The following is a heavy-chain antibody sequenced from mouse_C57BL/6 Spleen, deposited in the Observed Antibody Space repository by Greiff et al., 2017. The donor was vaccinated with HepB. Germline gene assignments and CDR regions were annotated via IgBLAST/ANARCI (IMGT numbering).Heavy chain of an antibody. D-gene: IGHD3-2*02. CDR1: GFTFSSYA. V-gene: IGHV5-4*01. CDR2: ISDGGSYT. J-gene: IGHJ4*01. CDR3: ARDPIDSSGYEAGAMDY. Sequence: DVKLVESGGGLVKPGGSLKLSCAASGFTFSSYAMSWVRQTPEKRLEWVATISDGGSYTYYPDNVKGRFTISRDNAKNNLYLQMSHLKSEDTAMYYCARDPIDSSGYEAGAMDYWGKGTSVTVSS.